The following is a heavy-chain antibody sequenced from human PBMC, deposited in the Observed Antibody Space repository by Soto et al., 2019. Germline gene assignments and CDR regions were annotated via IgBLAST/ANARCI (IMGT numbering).Heavy chain of an antibody. Sequence: PSETLSLTYAVYGGSFSGYYWSWIRQPPGKGLEWIGEINHSGSTNYNSSLKSRVTISVDTSKNQFSLKLSSVTAADTAVYYCARGIRWRRGAAAGTNWFDPWGQGTLVTVSS. J-gene: IGHJ5*02. V-gene: IGHV4-34*01. CDR2: INHSGST. CDR3: ARGIRWRRGAAAGTNWFDP. CDR1: GGSFSGYY. D-gene: IGHD6-13*01.